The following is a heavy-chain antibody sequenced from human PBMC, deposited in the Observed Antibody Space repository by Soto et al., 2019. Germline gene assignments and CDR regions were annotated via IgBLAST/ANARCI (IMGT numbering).Heavy chain of an antibody. CDR3: ARVRPLDY. V-gene: IGHV3-7*01. J-gene: IGHJ4*02. CDR1: GFTFSSYW. Sequence: EVQLVESGGGLVQPGGSLRLSCAASGFTFSSYWMSWVRQAPGKGLEWVANINQDGSGKYYVDSVKGRFTISRDNAKNSLYLQMNSLRVEDTAVYYCARVRPLDYWGQGILVTVSS. CDR2: INQDGSGK.